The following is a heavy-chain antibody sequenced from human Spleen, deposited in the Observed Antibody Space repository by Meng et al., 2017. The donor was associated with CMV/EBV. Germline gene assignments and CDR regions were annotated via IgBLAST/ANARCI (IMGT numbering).Heavy chain of an antibody. CDR1: GYTFTGYY. Sequence: ASVKVSCKASGYTFTGYYMHWVRQAPGQGLEWMGWINPNSGGTNYAQKFQGRVTMTRDTSISTAYMELSRLRSDDTAVYYCARDGFSVVVPAAESGWFDPWGQGTLVTVSS. V-gene: IGHV1-2*02. J-gene: IGHJ5*02. D-gene: IGHD2-2*01. CDR3: ARDGFSVVVPAAESGWFDP. CDR2: INPNSGGT.